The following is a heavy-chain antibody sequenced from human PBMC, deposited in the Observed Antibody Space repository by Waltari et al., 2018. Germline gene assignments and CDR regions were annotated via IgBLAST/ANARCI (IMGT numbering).Heavy chain of an antibody. CDR2: VRPMVRRV. V-gene: IGHV1-69*12. CDR1: GEIFSSHA. D-gene: IGHD2-2*01. CDR3: VSSSTSNRVWDY. J-gene: IGHJ4*02. Sequence: QAQLVQSGAAVRQPGPSVKLSCKTSGEIFSSHAFSWVRQAPGQGLQWMGEVRPMVRRVDAAQKCQDGVTIKADASRRTAHRELTSLRSEDTAMYYCVSSSTSNRVWDYWGPGTLVTVSS.